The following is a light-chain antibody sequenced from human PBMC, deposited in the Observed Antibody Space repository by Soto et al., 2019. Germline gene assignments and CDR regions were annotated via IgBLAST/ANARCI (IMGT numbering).Light chain of an antibody. CDR2: DAS. Sequence: EIVLTQSPATLSLSPGERDTLSCRASQSVNNYLAWYQQKVGQAPRLLIYDASNRATGIAARFSGSGSGTDFTLTVSSLEPEDFAVYYCQQRSSWPPTFGQGTRLEIK. V-gene: IGKV3-11*01. CDR3: QQRSSWPPT. J-gene: IGKJ5*01. CDR1: QSVNNY.